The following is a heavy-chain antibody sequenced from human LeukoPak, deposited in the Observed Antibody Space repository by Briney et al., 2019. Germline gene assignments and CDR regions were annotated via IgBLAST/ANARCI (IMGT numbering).Heavy chain of an antibody. J-gene: IGHJ4*02. Sequence: GGSLRLSCAASGLTFDDYSMHWVRQAPGKGLEWVSLITWDATKTYYADSVRGRFTVSRDDSKNSLYLQMNSLTTEDTALYYCAKGRIPGTTSTFNYFDYWGQGTLVSVSS. CDR1: GLTFDDYS. D-gene: IGHD5-24*01. CDR3: AKGRIPGTTSTFNYFDY. V-gene: IGHV3-43*01. CDR2: ITWDATKT.